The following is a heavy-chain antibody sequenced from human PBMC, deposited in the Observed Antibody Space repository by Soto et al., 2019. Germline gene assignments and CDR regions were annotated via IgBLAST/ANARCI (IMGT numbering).Heavy chain of an antibody. V-gene: IGHV1-69*01. Sequence: QVQLVQSGAEVKKPGSSVKVSCKASGGTFSSYAISWVRQAPGQGLEWIGGIIPIFGTANYAQKFQGRVTITADESTSTAYMELSSLRSEDTAVYYCARDSTLAYCGGDCYYFDYWGQGTLVTVSS. CDR1: GGTFSSYA. D-gene: IGHD2-21*02. CDR2: IIPIFGTA. J-gene: IGHJ4*02. CDR3: ARDSTLAYCGGDCYYFDY.